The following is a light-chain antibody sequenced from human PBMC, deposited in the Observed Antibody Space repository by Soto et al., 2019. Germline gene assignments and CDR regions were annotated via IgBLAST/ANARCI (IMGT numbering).Light chain of an antibody. CDR2: ELS. Sequence: QSALTQPASVSVTPGQSITISCTGSNSDVGIYDFVSWYQHHPGRAPKLIVSELSHRPSGVSNRFSGSKSGNTASLTISGLQSEDEADYYGISYTSDDVRYVFGTGTKLTVL. V-gene: IGLV2-14*01. J-gene: IGLJ1*01. CDR1: NSDVGIYDF. CDR3: ISYTSDDVRYV.